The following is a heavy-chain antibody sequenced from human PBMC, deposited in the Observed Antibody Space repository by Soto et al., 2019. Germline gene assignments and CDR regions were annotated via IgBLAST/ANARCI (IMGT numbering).Heavy chain of an antibody. J-gene: IGHJ1*01. CDR1: GCTLTELS. Sequence: SVKVSCEVSGCTLTELSMHWVRQAPVKGLEWMGGFDPEDGETIYSQKFQGRVTMTEDTSTDTAYMELSSLRSEDTAVYYCAAHYYDSSGYFRYFQHWGQGTLVTVSS. CDR2: FDPEDGET. D-gene: IGHD3-22*01. V-gene: IGHV1-24*01. CDR3: AAHYYDSSGYFRYFQH.